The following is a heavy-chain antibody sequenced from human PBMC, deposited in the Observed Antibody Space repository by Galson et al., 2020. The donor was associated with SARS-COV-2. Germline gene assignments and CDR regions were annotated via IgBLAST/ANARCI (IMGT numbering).Heavy chain of an antibody. V-gene: IGHV5-10-1*01. CDR1: GYSFTSYW. J-gene: IGHJ5*02. Sequence: GESLKIPCKGSGYSFTSYWISWLRQMPGKGMEWMGRIDPSDSYTNYSPSFQGHVTISADKSISTAYLQWSSLMASDTAMYYCARNPVYCSGGSCYIWFDPWGQGTLVTVSS. CDR2: IDPSDSYT. D-gene: IGHD2-15*01. CDR3: ARNPVYCSGGSCYIWFDP.